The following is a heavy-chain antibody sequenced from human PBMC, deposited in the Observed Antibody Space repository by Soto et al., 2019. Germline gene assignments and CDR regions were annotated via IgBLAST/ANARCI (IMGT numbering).Heavy chain of an antibody. CDR2: ISGSGGST. CDR3: ALYSSRYYYYYGMDV. J-gene: IGHJ6*02. Sequence: EVQLLESGGGLVQPGGSLRLSCAASGFTFSSYAMSWVRQAPGKGLEWVSAISGSGGSTYYADSVKGRFTISRDNSKNTLYLQMNSLRAGDTAVYYCALYSSRYYYYYGMDVWGQGTTVTVSS. V-gene: IGHV3-23*01. D-gene: IGHD6-13*01. CDR1: GFTFSSYA.